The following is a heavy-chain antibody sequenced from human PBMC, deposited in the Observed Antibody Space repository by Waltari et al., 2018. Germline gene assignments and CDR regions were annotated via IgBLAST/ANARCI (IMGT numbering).Heavy chain of an antibody. J-gene: IGHJ4*02. Sequence: QVQLQESGPGLVKPSETLSLTCTVSGGSIRSYYWRWIRQPPGKGLEWIGYIYYSGSTNYNPSLKSRVTISVDTSKNQFSLKLSSVTAADTAVYYCAVSLSHNLDFDYWGQGTLVTVSS. V-gene: IGHV4-59*01. CDR3: AVSLSHNLDFDY. CDR1: GGSIRSYY. D-gene: IGHD1-20*01. CDR2: IYYSGST.